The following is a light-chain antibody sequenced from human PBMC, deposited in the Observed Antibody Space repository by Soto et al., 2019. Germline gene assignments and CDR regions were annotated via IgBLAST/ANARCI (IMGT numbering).Light chain of an antibody. V-gene: IGKV3-11*01. CDR2: DVS. CDR1: QSVSSF. J-gene: IGKJ2*01. CDR3: QQRTDWPPVYT. Sequence: EIVLTQSPVTLSLSPGDRATLSCRPSQSVSSFLAWYQQKPGQPPRLLIYDVSNRAAGIPARFSGSGSGTDFNLTISSLEPEDFAVYYCQQRTDWPPVYTFGQGTKLEIK.